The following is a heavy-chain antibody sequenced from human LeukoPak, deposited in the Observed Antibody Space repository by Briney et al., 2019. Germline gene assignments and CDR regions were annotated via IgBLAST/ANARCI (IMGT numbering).Heavy chain of an antibody. CDR1: GVSISSSNSY. V-gene: IGHV4-39*07. Sequence: PSETLSLTCAVSGVSISSSNSYWGWIRQPPGKGLEWIGSIYYSGNTYYNPSLMSRVTISVDTSKNQFSLHLSSVTAADTAVYYCARAPHFFDTSGSRYYFDSWGQGALVTVSS. CDR2: IYYSGNT. CDR3: ARAPHFFDTSGSRYYFDS. D-gene: IGHD3-22*01. J-gene: IGHJ4*02.